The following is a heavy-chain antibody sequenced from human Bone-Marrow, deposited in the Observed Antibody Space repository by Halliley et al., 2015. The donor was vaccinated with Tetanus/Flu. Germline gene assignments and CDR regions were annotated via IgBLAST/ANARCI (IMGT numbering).Heavy chain of an antibody. CDR3: ARFWSGFDY. CDR2: IYPSGNT. J-gene: IGHJ4*02. D-gene: IGHD3-3*01. V-gene: IGHV4-59*12. Sequence: KGLEWVGYIYPSGNTNYTPPLNSRLPISVDPSKTQFSLKLNSVTAADTAVYFCARFWSGFDYWGQGTQVAVSS.